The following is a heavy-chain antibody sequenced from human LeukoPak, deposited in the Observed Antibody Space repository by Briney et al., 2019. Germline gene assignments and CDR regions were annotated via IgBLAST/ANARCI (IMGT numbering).Heavy chain of an antibody. V-gene: IGHV3-73*01. Sequence: GGSLRLSCAASGFTFSGSALHWVSQASGKGLEWVGRIRSTANGYATAYAASVKGRFTISRDNSKNTLYLQMNSLRAEDTAVYYCAKDVVFVDTAMARSLGTLDYWGQGTLVTVSS. CDR3: AKDVVFVDTAMARSLGTLDY. CDR1: GFTFSGSA. D-gene: IGHD5-18*01. J-gene: IGHJ4*02. CDR2: IRSTANGYAT.